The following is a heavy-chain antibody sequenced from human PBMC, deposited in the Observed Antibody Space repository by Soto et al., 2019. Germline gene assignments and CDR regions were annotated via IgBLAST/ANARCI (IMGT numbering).Heavy chain of an antibody. CDR1: GFTFDDYA. J-gene: IGHJ4*02. CDR2: ISWNSGSI. D-gene: IGHD5-12*01. Sequence: EVQLVESGGGLVQPGRSLRLSCAASGFTFDDYAMHWVRQAPGKGLEWVSGISWNSGSIGYADSVKGRFTISRDNAKNSLYLQMNSLRAEDTALYYCAKGSGWLRVLDYWGQGTLVTVSS. CDR3: AKGSGWLRVLDY. V-gene: IGHV3-9*01.